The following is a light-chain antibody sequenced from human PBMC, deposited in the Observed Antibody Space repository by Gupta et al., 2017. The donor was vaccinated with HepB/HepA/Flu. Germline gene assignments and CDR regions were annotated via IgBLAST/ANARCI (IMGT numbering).Light chain of an antibody. Sequence: QSLLTQPPSESGTPGQGVTISCSGSSSHIGSHYVYWYQQLPGTAPRLLIYMNNQRPSGVPDRFSGSKSGSSASLAISGLRSEEEADYYCAAWNDSPIGYVFGSGTRVSVL. CDR1: SSHIGSHY. CDR3: AAWNDSPIGYV. CDR2: MNN. V-gene: IGLV1-47*01. J-gene: IGLJ1*01.